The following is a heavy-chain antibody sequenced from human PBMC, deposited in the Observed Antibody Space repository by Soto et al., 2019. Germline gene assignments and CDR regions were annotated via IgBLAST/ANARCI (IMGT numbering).Heavy chain of an antibody. V-gene: IGHV1-69*13. CDR2: IIPIFGTA. D-gene: IGHD3-22*01. CDR1: GGTFSSYA. J-gene: IGHJ4*02. Sequence: ASVKVSCKASGGTFSSYAISWVRQAPGQGXEWMGGIIPIFGTANYAQKFQGRVTITADESTSTAYMELSSLRSEDTAVYYCAIESPPYDSSGYYPSGIVRNWGQGTLVTVSS. CDR3: AIESPPYDSSGYYPSGIVRN.